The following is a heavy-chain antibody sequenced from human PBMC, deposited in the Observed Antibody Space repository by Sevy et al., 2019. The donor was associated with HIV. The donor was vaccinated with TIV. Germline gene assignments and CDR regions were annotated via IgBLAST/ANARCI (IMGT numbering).Heavy chain of an antibody. CDR2: INPNSGGT. Sequence: ASVKVSCKASGYTFTGYYMHWVRQAPGQGLEGMGWINPNSGGTNYAQKFQGRVTMTRETSISTAYLELSRLRSDDTAVYYCARAELLWFGFDYWGQGTLVTVSS. J-gene: IGHJ4*02. CDR3: ARAELLWFGFDY. V-gene: IGHV1-2*02. D-gene: IGHD3-10*01. CDR1: GYTFTGYY.